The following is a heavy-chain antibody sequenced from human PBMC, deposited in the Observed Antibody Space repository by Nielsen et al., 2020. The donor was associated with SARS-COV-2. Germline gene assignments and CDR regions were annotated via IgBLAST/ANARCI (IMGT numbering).Heavy chain of an antibody. CDR1: GFTFSSYA. V-gene: IGHV3-23*01. CDR2: ISGSGGST. D-gene: IGHD3-22*01. CDR3: ARDGYYYDSSGYVLDY. Sequence: GESLKISCAASGFTFSSYAMSWVRQAPGKGLEWVSAISGSGGSTYYADSVKGRFTISRDNSKNTLYLQMNSLRAEDTAVYYCARDGYYYDSSGYVLDYWGQGTLVTVSS. J-gene: IGHJ4*02.